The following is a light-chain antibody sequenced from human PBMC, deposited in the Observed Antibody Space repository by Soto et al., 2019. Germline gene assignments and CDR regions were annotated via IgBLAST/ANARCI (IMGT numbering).Light chain of an antibody. CDR3: QSSDSSGTYVV. V-gene: IGLV3-25*02. J-gene: IGLJ2*01. CDR2: KDT. CDR1: ALPKQY. Sequence: SYELTQPPSVSVSPGQTARVTGSGDALPKQYVYWYQQKPGQAPGVVIYKDTERPSGIPERFSGSSSGTTVTLTISGVQAEDEADYYCQSSDSSGTYVVFGGGTKLTVL.